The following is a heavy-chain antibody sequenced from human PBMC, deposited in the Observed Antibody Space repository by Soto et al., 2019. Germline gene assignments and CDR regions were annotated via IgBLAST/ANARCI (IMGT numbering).Heavy chain of an antibody. CDR3: ARMSCRNSNCHVLDI. J-gene: IGHJ3*02. CDR1: GRPRSGSDY. Sequence: TLARTCTVAGRPRSGSDYGTWFRMSPGKGLEWIGYMSYSGNYKYNPSLKDRFIMSIDTPRQQFSLMVTSLSAADTAVYYCARMSCRNSNCHVLDIWGLGTMVTVSS. D-gene: IGHD3-16*02. CDR2: MSYSGNY. V-gene: IGHV4-61*01.